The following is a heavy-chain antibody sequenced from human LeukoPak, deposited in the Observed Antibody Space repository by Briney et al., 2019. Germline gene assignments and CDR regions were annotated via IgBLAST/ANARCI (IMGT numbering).Heavy chain of an antibody. CDR1: RFTVSNNH. CDR2: MCSDGTA. J-gene: IGHJ4*02. V-gene: IGHV3-66*02. D-gene: IGHD6-19*01. CDR3: AGDSTAVDVTGLFDS. Sequence: GGSLTLSCGASRFTVSNNHMDWVRQAPGKGLEWVAVMCSDGTASYTDSVKGRFTISSDNSKNTLFLQMIRLRAEDTSVYYCAGDSTAVDVTGLFDSWGQGTLVTVSS.